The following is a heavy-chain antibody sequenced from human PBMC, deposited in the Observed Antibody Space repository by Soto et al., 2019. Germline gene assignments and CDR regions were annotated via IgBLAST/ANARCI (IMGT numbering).Heavy chain of an antibody. CDR1: GGPFSGYY. V-gene: IGHV4-59*01. CDR3: ARDNLGFMGMDV. D-gene: IGHD3-16*01. CDR2: IYYSGST. Sequence: SETLSLTCAVYGGPFSGYYWSWIRQPPGKGLEWIGYIYYSGSTNYNPSLKSRVTISVDTSKNQFSLKLSSVTAADTAVYYCARDNLGFMGMDVWGQGTTVTVSS. J-gene: IGHJ6*02.